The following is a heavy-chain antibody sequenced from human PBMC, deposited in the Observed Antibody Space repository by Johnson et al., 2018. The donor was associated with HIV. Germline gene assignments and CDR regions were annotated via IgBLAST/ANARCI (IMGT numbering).Heavy chain of an antibody. CDR1: GFTFSSYG. Sequence: VQLVESGGGLVQPGGSLRLSCAASGFTFSSYGMHWVRQAPGKGMEWVAVISYDGSNKYYADFVNGRFTISRDNSKNALYLQMNSLRAEDTAVYYCRVVTGAFDIWGQGTMVSVSS. V-gene: IGHV3-30*03. D-gene: IGHD4-23*01. J-gene: IGHJ3*02. CDR3: RVVTGAFDI. CDR2: ISYDGSNK.